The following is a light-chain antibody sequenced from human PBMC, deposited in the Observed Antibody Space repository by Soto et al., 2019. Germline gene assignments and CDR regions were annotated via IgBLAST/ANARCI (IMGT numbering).Light chain of an antibody. J-gene: IGKJ2*01. CDR1: QGIRAD. V-gene: IGKV1-17*01. Sequence: DIQMTQSPSSLSASVGDRVTITCRASQGIRADLSWYQQQAGKVPKSLIYDASNLHGGVPSRFSGSGSGTEFTLTISSLQPEDFATYYCLQHHSYPYTFGQGTKLEIK. CDR2: DAS. CDR3: LQHHSYPYT.